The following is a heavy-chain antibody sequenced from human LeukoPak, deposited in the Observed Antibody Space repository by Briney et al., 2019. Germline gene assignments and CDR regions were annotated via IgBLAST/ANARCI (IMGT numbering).Heavy chain of an antibody. CDR3: ARRVWMAARPLDY. J-gene: IGHJ4*02. Sequence: SETLSLTCTVSGGSISSYYWSWIRQPPGKGLEWIGCIYYSGYTNYKSSLKSRVTISVDTSKNQFSLKLSSVTAADTAVYYCARRVWMAARPLDYWGQGTLVTVSS. CDR2: IYYSGYT. CDR1: GGSISSYY. V-gene: IGHV4-59*12. D-gene: IGHD6-6*01.